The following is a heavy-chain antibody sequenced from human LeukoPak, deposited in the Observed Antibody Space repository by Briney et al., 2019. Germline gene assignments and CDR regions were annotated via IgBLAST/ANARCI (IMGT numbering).Heavy chain of an antibody. CDR2: ISGSGGST. CDR1: GFTFSSYA. Sequence: GSLRLSCAASGFTFSSYAMSWVRQAPGKGLEWVSAISGSGGSTYYADSVRGRFTISRDNSKNTLYLQMNSLRAEDTAVYYCAKDDVIVPAAFDYWGQGTLVTVSS. J-gene: IGHJ4*02. CDR3: AKDDVIVPAAFDY. V-gene: IGHV3-23*01. D-gene: IGHD2-2*01.